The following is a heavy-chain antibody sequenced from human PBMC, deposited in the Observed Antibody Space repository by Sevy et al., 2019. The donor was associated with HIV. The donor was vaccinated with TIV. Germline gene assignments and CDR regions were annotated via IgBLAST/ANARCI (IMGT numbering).Heavy chain of an antibody. CDR1: GFTFSPYS. CDR3: ARGVAICGSSACHKTDF. D-gene: IGHD2-15*01. CDR2: INGPSNAI. J-gene: IGHJ4*02. V-gene: IGHV3-48*01. Sequence: GGSLRLSCAASGFTFSPYSMHWVRQAPGKGLEWISYINGPSNAIFYANSVRGRFTVSRDNGKNSLYLQMNSLRAEDSALYYCARGVAICGSSACHKTDFLGQGTLVTVSS.